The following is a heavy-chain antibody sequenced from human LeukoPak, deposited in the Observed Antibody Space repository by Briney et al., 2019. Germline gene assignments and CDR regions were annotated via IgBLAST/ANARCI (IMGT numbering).Heavy chain of an antibody. Sequence: GGSLRLSCAASGFSFKDYNMHWVRQAPGKGLEWVAVITYDGSNKYYTDSVKGRFTISRDNSKSTLYLQMNSLRAEDTAVYYCAKDGGYCSGGSCYLDQWGRGTLVTVSS. CDR1: GFSFKDYN. CDR3: AKDGGYCSGGSCYLDQ. J-gene: IGHJ4*02. D-gene: IGHD2-15*01. V-gene: IGHV3-30*18. CDR2: ITYDGSNK.